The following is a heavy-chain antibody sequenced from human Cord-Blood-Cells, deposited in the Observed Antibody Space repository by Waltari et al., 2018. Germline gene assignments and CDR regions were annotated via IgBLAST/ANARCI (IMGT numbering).Heavy chain of an antibody. J-gene: IGHJ4*02. D-gene: IGHD3-10*01. V-gene: IGHV1-3*01. CDR3: ARGPVRGGSFDY. Sequence: QVQLVQSGAEVKKPGASVKVSCKASGYTFTSYAMHWLRQAPGQRLEWMGWINAGNGNTKYSQKFQGRVTITRDTSASTAYMELSSLRSEDTAVYYCARGPVRGGSFDYWGQGTLVTVSS. CDR1: GYTFTSYA. CDR2: INAGNGNT.